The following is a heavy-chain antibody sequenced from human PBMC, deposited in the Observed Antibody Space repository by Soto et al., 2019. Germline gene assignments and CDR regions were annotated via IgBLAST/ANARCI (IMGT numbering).Heavy chain of an antibody. J-gene: IGHJ5*02. CDR2: IWYDGSRK. V-gene: IGHV3-33*01. CDR1: GFTFSNYG. D-gene: IGHD2-2*01. Sequence: QVQLVESGGGVVQPGRSLTVSCAASGFTFSNYGMHWVRQAPGKGLEWVAGIWYDGSRKYYADSVKGRFTISRDDSKKTLYLEMHSLRVDDTAVYYCFREDSFRVSTAPWGHRTLGTVSS. CDR3: FREDSFRVSTAP.